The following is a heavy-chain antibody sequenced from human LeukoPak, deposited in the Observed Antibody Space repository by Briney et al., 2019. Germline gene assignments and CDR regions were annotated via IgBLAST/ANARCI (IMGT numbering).Heavy chain of an antibody. CDR1: GGTFSSYA. CDR3: ARDPTVAHPGRSCYFDY. CDR2: IIPILGTA. V-gene: IGHV1-69*10. Sequence: SVKVSCKASGGTFSSYAISWVRQAPGQGLEWMGGIIPILGTANYAQKFQGRVTITADKSTSTAYMELSSLRSEDTAVYYCARDPTVAHPGRSCYFDYWGQGTLVTVSS. D-gene: IGHD4-23*01. J-gene: IGHJ4*02.